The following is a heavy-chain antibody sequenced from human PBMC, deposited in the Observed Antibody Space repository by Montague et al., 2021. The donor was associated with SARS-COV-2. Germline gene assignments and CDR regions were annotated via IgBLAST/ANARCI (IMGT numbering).Heavy chain of an antibody. CDR2: IYRSAST. CDR3: ARPGRGYSYGLDAFEV. V-gene: IGHV4-39*01. CDR1: GFSIRTGNYY. J-gene: IGHJ3*01. D-gene: IGHD5-18*01. Sequence: SETLSLTCSVSGFSIRTGNYYWGWVRQPPGKGLEWIGAIYRSASTYQXPSLRGRITLSVDTSNNQFFLKLTSVTAADTAVYYCARPGRGYSYGLDAFEVWGQGTMVTVSS.